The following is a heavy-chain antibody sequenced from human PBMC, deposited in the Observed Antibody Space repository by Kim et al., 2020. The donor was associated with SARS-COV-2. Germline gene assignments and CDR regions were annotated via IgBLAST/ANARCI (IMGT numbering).Heavy chain of an antibody. D-gene: IGHD6-13*01. CDR1: GFTFRDYY. V-gene: IGHV3-11*04. CDR2: ISSAGSTI. Sequence: GGSLRLSCAVSGFTFRDYYMSWIRQAPGKGLEWVSYISSAGSTIYYADSVRGRFTMSRDNAKNSLFLQMNSLRAEDTAVHYCARTRFSSSWYSPIDYWG. CDR3: ARTRFSSSWYSPIDY. J-gene: IGHJ4*01.